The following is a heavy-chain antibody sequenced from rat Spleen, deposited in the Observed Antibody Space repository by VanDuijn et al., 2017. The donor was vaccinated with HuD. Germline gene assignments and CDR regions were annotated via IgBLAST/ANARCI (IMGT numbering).Heavy chain of an antibody. D-gene: IGHD1-1*01. CDR2: ISTGGGGT. J-gene: IGHJ2*01. CDR1: GFTFSNYG. CDR3: ARQWYYFDY. V-gene: IGHV5-19*01. Sequence: EVHLVESGGGLVQPGRSLKVSCAASGFTFSNYGMHWIRQAPTKGLEWVASISTGGGGTYYPDSVKGRFTISRDNAKSTLYLQMDSLRSEDTASYSCARQWYYFDYWGQGVMVTVSS.